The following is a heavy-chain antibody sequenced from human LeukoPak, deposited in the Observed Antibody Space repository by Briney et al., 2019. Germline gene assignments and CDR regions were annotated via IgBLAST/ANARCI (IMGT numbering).Heavy chain of an antibody. D-gene: IGHD3-16*01. CDR2: MSPNSGNT. Sequence: ASVKVSWKASGSTFTTYEIYWVRQATGQGLEWVGGMSPNSGNTVYAQKFQGRVTITRNISISTVYLELSSLRSEDTAVYYCARNFGGLGYWGQGTLVTVSS. J-gene: IGHJ4*02. CDR1: GSTFTTYE. V-gene: IGHV1-8*03. CDR3: ARNFGGLGY.